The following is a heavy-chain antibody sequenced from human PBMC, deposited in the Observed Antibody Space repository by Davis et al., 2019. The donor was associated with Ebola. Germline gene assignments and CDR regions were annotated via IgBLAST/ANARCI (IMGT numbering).Heavy chain of an antibody. CDR1: GFILTNYA. Sequence: ASVKVSCKASGFILTNYAIHWVRQAPGQRLEWMGWVHGGNGNTKYSQRFQGRVTITRDTSASTAYMELSSLRSEDTAVYYCARDSSGWYYFDYWGQGTLVTVSS. D-gene: IGHD6-19*01. J-gene: IGHJ4*02. CDR3: ARDSSGWYYFDY. CDR2: VHGGNGNT. V-gene: IGHV1-3*01.